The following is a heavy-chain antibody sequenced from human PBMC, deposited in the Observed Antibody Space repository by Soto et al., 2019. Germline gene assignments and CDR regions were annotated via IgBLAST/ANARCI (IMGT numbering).Heavy chain of an antibody. CDR1: GFTFSSYA. V-gene: IGHV3-30-3*01. Sequence: PGGSLRLSCAASGFTFSSYAMNWVRQAPGKGLEWVALISYDGSSKYYADSVKGRFTISRDGPKNTLFLQMDSLGAADTAVYYCGRCTSTSCHLGSDYWGQGTLVTVSS. J-gene: IGHJ4*02. D-gene: IGHD2-2*01. CDR2: ISYDGSSK. CDR3: GRCTSTSCHLGSDY.